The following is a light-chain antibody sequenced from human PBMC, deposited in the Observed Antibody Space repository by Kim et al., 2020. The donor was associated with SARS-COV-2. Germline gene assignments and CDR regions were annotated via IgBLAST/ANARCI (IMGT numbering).Light chain of an antibody. CDR2: VHSDGSH. V-gene: IGLV4-69*01. CDR1: SGHSRYA. CDR3: QTWGTGIGV. J-gene: IGLJ1*01. Sequence: QAVLTQSPSASASLGASVKLTCTLSSGHSRYAIAWHQQQPEKGPRYLMKVHSDGSHSKGDGIPDRFSGSSSGAERSLTISSLQSEDEADYYCQTWGTGIGVFGTGTKVTVL.